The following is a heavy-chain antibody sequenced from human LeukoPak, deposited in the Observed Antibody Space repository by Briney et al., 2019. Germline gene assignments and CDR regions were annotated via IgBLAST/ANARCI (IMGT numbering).Heavy chain of an antibody. CDR2: INHSGST. V-gene: IGHV4-34*01. CDR3: ATYGMDV. CDR1: GGSFSGYY. J-gene: IGHJ6*02. Sequence: SETLSLACAVYGGSFSGYYWSWIRQPPGKGLEWIGEINHSGSTNYNPSLKSRVTISVDTSKNQFSLKLSSVTAADTAVYYCATYGMDVWGQGTTVTVSS.